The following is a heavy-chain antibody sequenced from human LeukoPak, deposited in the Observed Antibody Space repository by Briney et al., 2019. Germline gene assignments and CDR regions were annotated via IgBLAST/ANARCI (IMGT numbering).Heavy chain of an antibody. Sequence: SVKVSCKASGYTFTSYGISWVRQAPGQGLEWMGGIIPIFGKANYAQKFQGRVTITTDESTSTAYMELSSLRSEDTAVYYCANSPDTITMVRGVITGTYWFDPWGQGTLVTVSS. D-gene: IGHD3-10*01. CDR2: IIPIFGKA. V-gene: IGHV1-69*05. CDR3: ANSPDTITMVRGVITGTYWFDP. CDR1: GYTFTSYG. J-gene: IGHJ5*02.